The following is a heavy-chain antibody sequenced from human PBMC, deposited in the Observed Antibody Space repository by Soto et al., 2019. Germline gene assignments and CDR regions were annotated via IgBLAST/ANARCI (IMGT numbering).Heavy chain of an antibody. D-gene: IGHD1-1*01. CDR3: ARNGGWNDAFDI. CDR1: GGSISSYY. CDR2: IYSSGST. V-gene: IGHV4-59*01. J-gene: IGHJ3*02. Sequence: LSLTCTVSGGSISSYYWSWIRQPPGKGLEWIGYIYSSGSTDYNPSLKGRVTISVDTSKNQFSLRLSSVTAVDTAVYYCARNGGWNDAFDIWGQGTMVTVSS.